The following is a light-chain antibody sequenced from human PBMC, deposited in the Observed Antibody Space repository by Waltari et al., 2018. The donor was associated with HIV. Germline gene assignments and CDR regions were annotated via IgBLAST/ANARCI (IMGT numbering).Light chain of an antibody. J-gene: IGLJ1*01. CDR1: SRYVVGFNT. CDR2: DVS. CDR3: CSYAGTYTYV. Sequence: QSALTQPRSVSGSPGPSVPISFTGPSRYVVGFNTDPRYQQHPGKAPKRMIYDVSKWPSGVPDRFSGSKSGNTASLTISGLQAEDEADYYCCSYAGTYTYVFGTGTKVTVL. V-gene: IGLV2-11*01.